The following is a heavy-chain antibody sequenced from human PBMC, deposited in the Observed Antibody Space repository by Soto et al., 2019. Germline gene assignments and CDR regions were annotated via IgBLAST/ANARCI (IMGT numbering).Heavy chain of an antibody. V-gene: IGHV3-66*01. CDR2: ISSAGGT. J-gene: IGHJ4*02. Sequence: EVQLVESGGGLVQPGASLRLSCAASGITVTNCFMTWVRQAPGKGLEWVSVISSAGGTYYADSVKGRFTITRDNYRITLYLQMNTLRAEDTAVYYCARDELGGAYDAWQGGQGTLVTVSS. CDR1: GITVTNCF. CDR3: ARDELGGAYDAWQ. D-gene: IGHD3-16*01.